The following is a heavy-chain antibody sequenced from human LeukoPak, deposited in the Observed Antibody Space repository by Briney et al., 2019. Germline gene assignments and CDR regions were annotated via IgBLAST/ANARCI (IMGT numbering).Heavy chain of an antibody. D-gene: IGHD6-13*01. CDR2: ISSSSSTI. CDR3: AREPNLQHIAAAGYFDY. Sequence: GGSLRLSCAASGFTFSSSSMNWVRQAPGKGQEWVSYISSSSSTIYYADSVKGRFTISRDNAKNSLYLQMNSLRAEDTAVYYCAREPNLQHIAAAGYFDYWGQGTLVTVSS. J-gene: IGHJ4*02. CDR1: GFTFSSSS. V-gene: IGHV3-48*01.